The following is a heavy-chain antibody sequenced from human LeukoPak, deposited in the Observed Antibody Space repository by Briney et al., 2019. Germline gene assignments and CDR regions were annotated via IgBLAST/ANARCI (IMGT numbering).Heavy chain of an antibody. D-gene: IGHD4-17*01. V-gene: IGHV3-23*01. Sequence: QTGGSLRLSCAASGFTFSSYAMSWVRQAPGKGLEWVSAISGSGGSTYYADSVKGRFTISRDNAKNSLYLQMNSLRVEDTAVYYCASVVSFTVTIYLDAFHIWGQGTMVTVSS. CDR3: ASVVSFTVTIYLDAFHI. CDR2: ISGSGGST. J-gene: IGHJ3*02. CDR1: GFTFSSYA.